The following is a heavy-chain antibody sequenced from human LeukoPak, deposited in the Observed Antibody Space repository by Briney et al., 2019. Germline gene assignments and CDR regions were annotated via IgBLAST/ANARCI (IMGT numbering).Heavy chain of an antibody. Sequence: SETLSLTCTVSGGSISSSSYYWGWIRQPPGKGLEWIGSIYYSGSTYYNPSLKSRVTISVDTSKNQFSLKLSSVTAADTAVYYCASREAEASGRQLVRGVFDYWGQGTLVTVSS. J-gene: IGHJ4*02. CDR3: ASREAEASGRQLVRGVFDY. CDR2: IYYSGST. CDR1: GGSISSSSYY. V-gene: IGHV4-39*01. D-gene: IGHD6-6*01.